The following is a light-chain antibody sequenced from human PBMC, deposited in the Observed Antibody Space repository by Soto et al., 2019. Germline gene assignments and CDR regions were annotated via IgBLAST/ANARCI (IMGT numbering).Light chain of an antibody. CDR2: EVS. CDR1: SNDIGGYNY. CDR3: SSYTITHIPVI. Sequence: QSALTQPASVSGSPGQSIGISCTGTSNDIGGYNYVSWYQQHPGEAPKLIIYEVSNRPSGVSNRFSGSKSDNTASLTITGLQAEDEASYYCSSYTITHIPVIFGGGTQLTVL. J-gene: IGLJ7*01. V-gene: IGLV2-14*01.